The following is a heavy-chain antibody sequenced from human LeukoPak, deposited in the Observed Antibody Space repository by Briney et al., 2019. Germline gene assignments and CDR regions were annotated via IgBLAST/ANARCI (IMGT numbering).Heavy chain of an antibody. CDR1: GFTFNSYA. D-gene: IGHD4/OR15-4a*01. CDR3: ARGYGENYLNY. V-gene: IGHV3-30*02. J-gene: IGHJ4*02. Sequence: GGSLRLSCKASGFTFNSYAMHWVRQVPGKGLQWVAFMRYDGSDKYYADSVKGRFTISRENSKNTLYLQLNSLIPEDMAVYYSARGYGENYLNYWGQGTLVTVST. CDR2: MRYDGSDK.